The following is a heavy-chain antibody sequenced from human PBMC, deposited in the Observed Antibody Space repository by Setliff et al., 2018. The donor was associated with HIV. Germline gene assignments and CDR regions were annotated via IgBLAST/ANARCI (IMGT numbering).Heavy chain of an antibody. J-gene: IGHJ4*02. V-gene: IGHV1-2*02. CDR2: INPKSGGT. D-gene: IGHD6-13*01. CDR1: GYTFTDYY. CDR3: TKSRSNSYTSSWAFDY. Sequence: ASVKVSCKASGYTFTDYYMQWVRQAPGQGLEWMGWINPKSGGTNYIQKFQGRVTMNRDTSISTVYMELRRLRSDDTAVYYCTKSRSNSYTSSWAFDYWGQGTLVTVSS.